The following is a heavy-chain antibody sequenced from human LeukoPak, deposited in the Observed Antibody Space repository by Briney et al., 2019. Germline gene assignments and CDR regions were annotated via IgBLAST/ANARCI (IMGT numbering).Heavy chain of an antibody. J-gene: IGHJ4*02. CDR3: ARGSIVATIGVY. Sequence: SETLSLTCTVSGGSISSSSYYWGWIRQPPGKGLEWIGSIYYSGSTYYNPSLKSRVTISVDTSKNQFSLKLSSVTAADTAVYYCARGSIVATIGVYWGQGTLVTVSS. D-gene: IGHD5-12*01. CDR1: GGSISSSSYY. V-gene: IGHV4-39*07. CDR2: IYYSGST.